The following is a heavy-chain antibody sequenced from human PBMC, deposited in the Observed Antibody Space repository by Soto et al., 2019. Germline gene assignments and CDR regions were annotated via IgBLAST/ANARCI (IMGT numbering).Heavy chain of an antibody. D-gene: IGHD3-3*01. CDR2: VTQDGGS. J-gene: IGHJ4*01. CDR3: AKDRQPDGFWPFDH. CDR1: GFTLSAYT. Sequence: EVQLLESGGGLVQPGGSLRLSCAASGFTLSAYTMSWVRQAPGKGLEWVSGVTQDGGSLYADSVRGRFTISRDNSKNTVYLQMKSMRTDDTAMYYCAKDRQPDGFWPFDHWGQGTLIIVSS. V-gene: IGHV3-23*01.